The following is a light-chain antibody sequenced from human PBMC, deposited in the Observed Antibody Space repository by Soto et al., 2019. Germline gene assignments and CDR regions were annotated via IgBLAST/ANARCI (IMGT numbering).Light chain of an antibody. CDR2: AAS. CDR3: QQYYCYPRT. V-gene: IGKV1-8*01. Sequence: AIRMTQSPSSLSASTGDRVTITCRASQGISSYLAWYQQKPGKAPKLLIYAASTLQSGVPSRFSGSGSGTDFTLTISCLQSEDFATYYCQQYYCYPRTFGQGTKVDI. CDR1: QGISSY. J-gene: IGKJ1*01.